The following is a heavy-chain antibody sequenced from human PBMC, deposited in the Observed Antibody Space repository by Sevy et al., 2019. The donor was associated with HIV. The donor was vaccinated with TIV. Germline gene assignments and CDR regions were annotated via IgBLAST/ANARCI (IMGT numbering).Heavy chain of an antibody. D-gene: IGHD3-3*01. J-gene: IGHJ4*02. Sequence: GGSLRLSCAASGFTFSSYAMHWVRQAPGKGLEWVAVISYDGSNKYYADSVKGRFTISRDNSKNTLYLKMNSLRAEDTAVYYCARGGTTKVRFLEWPPGPGWGQXTLVTVSS. CDR3: ARGGTTKVRFLEWPPGPG. V-gene: IGHV3-30-3*01. CDR1: GFTFSSYA. CDR2: ISYDGSNK.